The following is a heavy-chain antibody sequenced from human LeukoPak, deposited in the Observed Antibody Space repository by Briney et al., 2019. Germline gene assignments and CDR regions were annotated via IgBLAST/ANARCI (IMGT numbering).Heavy chain of an antibody. D-gene: IGHD3-22*01. CDR3: ARDRHRRHYYDSSLHPPLDY. V-gene: IGHV1-18*01. Sequence: ASVKVSCKASGYTFTNFGISWVRQAPGQGLEWMGWISGYNGNTNYAQKLQGSVTMTTDTSTSTAYMDLRSLRSDDTAVYYCARDRHRRHYYDSSLHPPLDYWGQGTLVTVSS. CDR2: ISGYNGNT. CDR1: GYTFTNFG. J-gene: IGHJ4*02.